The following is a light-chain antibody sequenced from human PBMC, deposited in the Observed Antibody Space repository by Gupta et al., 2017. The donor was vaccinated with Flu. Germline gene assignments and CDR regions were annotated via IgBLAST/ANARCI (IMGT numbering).Light chain of an antibody. CDR1: SPSIPRSC. Sequence: TPACTPCSPSIPRSCVQLCQRRPSLSPTTVVSENSQRPSGVPDRFSGSIDRSSNSVSLTISGLKTEDEAVYYCHSYDTNAVIFGGGTKLTVL. CDR2: ENS. CDR3: HSYDTNAVI. J-gene: IGLJ2*01. V-gene: IGLV6-57*01.